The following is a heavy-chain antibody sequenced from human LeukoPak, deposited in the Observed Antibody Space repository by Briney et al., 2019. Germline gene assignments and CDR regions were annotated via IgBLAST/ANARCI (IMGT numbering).Heavy chain of an antibody. V-gene: IGHV3-20*04. CDR3: ARAPITSPFYFDY. CDR2: INWSGGST. Sequence: PGGSLRLSCTASGFAFDEHGMSWVRQVPGKGLEWVSGINWSGGSTGYADPLRGRFTISRDNAKNSLYLQMESLRAEDTALYYCARAPITSPFYFDYCGQGTLVTVSS. D-gene: IGHD2-2*01. J-gene: IGHJ4*02. CDR1: GFAFDEHG.